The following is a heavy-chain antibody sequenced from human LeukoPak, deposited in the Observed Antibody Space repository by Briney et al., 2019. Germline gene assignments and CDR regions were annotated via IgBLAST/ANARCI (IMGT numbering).Heavy chain of an antibody. J-gene: IGHJ3*02. CDR2: MNPNSGNT. Sequence: ASVKVSCKASGYTFTSYDINWVRQATGQGLEWMGWMNPNSGNTGYAQKFQGRVTITRNTSISTAYMELSSLRSEDTAVYYCARGLGYCSSTSCQDAFDIWGQGTIASDSS. CDR3: ARGLGYCSSTSCQDAFDI. D-gene: IGHD2-2*01. V-gene: IGHV1-8*03. CDR1: GYTFTSYD.